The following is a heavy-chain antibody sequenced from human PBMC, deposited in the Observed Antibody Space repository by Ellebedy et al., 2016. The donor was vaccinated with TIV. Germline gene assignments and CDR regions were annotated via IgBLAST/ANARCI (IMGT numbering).Heavy chain of an antibody. CDR3: AREGPYDVPHYYYYGMDV. J-gene: IGHJ6*02. V-gene: IGHV1-2*02. CDR1: GYTFTGYY. CDR2: INPNSGGT. Sequence: AASVKVSCKASGYTFTGYYMHWVRQAPGQGLEWMGWINPNSGGTNYAQKFQGRVTMTRDTSTSTVYMELSSLRSEDTAVYYCAREGPYDVPHYYYYGMDVWGQGTTVTVSS. D-gene: IGHD5-12*01.